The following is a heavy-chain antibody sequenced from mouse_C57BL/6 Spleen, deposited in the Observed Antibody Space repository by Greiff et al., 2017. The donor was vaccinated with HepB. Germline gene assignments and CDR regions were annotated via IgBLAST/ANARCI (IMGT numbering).Heavy chain of an antibody. D-gene: IGHD4-1*01. CDR1: GFTFTDYY. CDR3: ARYRTGTEGDFDY. J-gene: IGHJ2*01. Sequence: EVQLVESGGGLVQPGGSLSLSCAASGFTFTDYYMSWVRQPPGKALEWLGFIRNKANGYTTEYSASVKGRFTISRDNSQSILYLQMNALRAEDSATYYCARYRTGTEGDFDYWGQGTTLTVSS. V-gene: IGHV7-3*01. CDR2: IRNKANGYTT.